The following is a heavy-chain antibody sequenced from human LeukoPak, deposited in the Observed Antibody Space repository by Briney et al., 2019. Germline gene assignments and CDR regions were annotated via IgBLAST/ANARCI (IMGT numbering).Heavy chain of an antibody. J-gene: IGHJ6*02. CDR2: IKQDGSEK. CDR3: ARDRWELLSNSYHYCGLDV. Sequence: GGSLRLSCAASGFIFGSYWMSWVRQAPGKGLEWVANIKQDGSEKCYVDSVKGRFTISRDNAKNSLYLQMNSLRAEDTAVYYCARDRWELLSNSYHYCGLDVWGQGTTVTVSS. D-gene: IGHD2-15*01. CDR1: GFIFGSYW. V-gene: IGHV3-7*01.